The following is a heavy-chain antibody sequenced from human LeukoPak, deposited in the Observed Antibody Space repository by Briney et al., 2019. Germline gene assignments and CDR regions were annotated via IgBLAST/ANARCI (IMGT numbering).Heavy chain of an antibody. CDR1: GFTFSSYG. CDR2: IRYDGSNK. V-gene: IGHV3-33*01. Sequence: SLRLSCAASGFTFSSYGMHWGRQAPGKGLEWVAVIRYDGSNKYYADSVKGRFTISRDNSKNTLYLQMNSLRAEDTAVYYCARDYGGVFDYWGQGTLVTVSS. J-gene: IGHJ4*02. D-gene: IGHD4-23*01. CDR3: ARDYGGVFDY.